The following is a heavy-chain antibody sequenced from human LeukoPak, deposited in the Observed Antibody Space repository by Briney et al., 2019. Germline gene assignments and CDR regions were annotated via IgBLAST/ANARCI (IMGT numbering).Heavy chain of an antibody. CDR3: ARGRYCSSTSCRHNWFDP. CDR2: ISAYNGNT. CDR1: GYTFTSYG. J-gene: IGHJ5*02. V-gene: IGHV1-18*01. D-gene: IGHD2-2*01. Sequence: GASVKVSCKASGYTFTSYGISWVRQAPGQGLEWMGWISAYNGNTNYAQKLQGRVTMTTDTSTSTAYMELRSLRSEDTAVYYCARGRYCSSTSCRHNWFDPWGQGTLVTVSS.